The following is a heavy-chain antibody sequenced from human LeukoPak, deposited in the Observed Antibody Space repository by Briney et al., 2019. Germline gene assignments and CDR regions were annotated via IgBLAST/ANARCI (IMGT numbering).Heavy chain of an antibody. CDR1: GFTFSSYG. CDR2: IWYDGSNK. J-gene: IGHJ4*02. CDR3: AKDPTQALYYFDY. Sequence: GGSLRLSCAASGFTFSSYGMHWVRQAPGKGLDWVAVIWYDGSNKYHADSVKGRFTISRDNSKNTLYLQMNSLRAEDTAVYYCAKDPTQALYYFDYWGQGTLVTVSS. V-gene: IGHV3-33*06. D-gene: IGHD4-11*01.